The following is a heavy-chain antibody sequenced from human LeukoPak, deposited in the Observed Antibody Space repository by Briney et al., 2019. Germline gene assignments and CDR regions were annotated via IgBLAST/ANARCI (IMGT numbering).Heavy chain of an antibody. J-gene: IGHJ5*02. V-gene: IGHV1-8*03. CDR1: GYTFTSYD. Sequence: GASVKVSCKASGYTFTSYDINWVRQATGQGLEWMGWMNPNSGNTGYAQKFQGRVTITRNTSISTAYMELSSLRSEDTAVYYCARGRITIFGVDPNWFDPWGQGTLVTVSS. CDR2: MNPNSGNT. CDR3: ARGRITIFGVDPNWFDP. D-gene: IGHD3-3*01.